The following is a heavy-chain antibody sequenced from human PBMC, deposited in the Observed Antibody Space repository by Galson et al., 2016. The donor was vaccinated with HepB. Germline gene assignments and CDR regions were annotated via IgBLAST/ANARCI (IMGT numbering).Heavy chain of an antibody. J-gene: IGHJ6*02. D-gene: IGHD2-21*01. CDR3: ARQGGGDIVGSHGVDV. CDR2: IYYTGST. Sequence: SETLSLTCTVSDGSISTRSDYWGWIRQPPGKGLEWIGSIYYTGSTNSNPSLKSRVTISVDTSKNQFSLRLSSVTAADTSVYFCARQGGGDIVGSHGVDVWGQGTTVIVSS. CDR1: DGSISTRSDY. V-gene: IGHV4-39*01.